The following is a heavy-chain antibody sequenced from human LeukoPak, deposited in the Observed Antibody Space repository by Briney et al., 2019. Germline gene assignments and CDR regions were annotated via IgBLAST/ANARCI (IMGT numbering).Heavy chain of an antibody. Sequence: GGSLRLSCVVSGFTFSSYSMNWVRQAPGKGLEWVGHIKSKADGGTADYAAPVKGRFTISRDDSKNTLYLQMNSLKTEDTAVYYCTTAFRYSTGQLFEYWGQGTLATVSS. CDR3: TTAFRYSTGQLFEY. D-gene: IGHD6-19*01. CDR2: IKSKADGGTA. J-gene: IGHJ4*02. CDR1: GFTFSSYS. V-gene: IGHV3-15*01.